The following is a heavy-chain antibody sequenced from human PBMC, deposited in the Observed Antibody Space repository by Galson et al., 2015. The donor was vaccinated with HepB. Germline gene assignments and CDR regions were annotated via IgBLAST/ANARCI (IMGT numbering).Heavy chain of an antibody. CDR3: GKEEGDSHYPPQSIR. CDR2: ISAYNGNT. CDR1: GYTFSSYG. D-gene: IGHD4-11*01. Sequence: SCKASGYTFSSYGISWLRQAPGQGLEWMGWISAYNGNTNYAQKLQGRVTMTTDTSTSTAYMELRSLRAEDTAVYYCGKEEGDSHYPPQSIRWGQGALVTVSA. J-gene: IGHJ4*02. V-gene: IGHV1-18*04.